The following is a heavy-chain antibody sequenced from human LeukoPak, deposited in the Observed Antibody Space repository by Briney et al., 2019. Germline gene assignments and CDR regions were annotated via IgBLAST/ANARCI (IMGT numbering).Heavy chain of an antibody. Sequence: GGSLRLSCAASGFTFSTYAMHWVRQAPGKGLEYISSISSDGGNTYYADSVKGRFTISRDNSKNTLYPQMGRLRAEDMAVYYCARSNNIVGATYFDYWGQGTLVTVSS. V-gene: IGHV3-64*02. CDR2: ISSDGGNT. CDR3: ARSNNIVGATYFDY. J-gene: IGHJ4*02. D-gene: IGHD1-26*01. CDR1: GFTFSTYA.